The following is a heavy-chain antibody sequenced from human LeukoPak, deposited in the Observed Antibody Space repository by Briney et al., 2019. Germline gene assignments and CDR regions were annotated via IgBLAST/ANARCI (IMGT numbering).Heavy chain of an antibody. CDR2: ISGSGGST. CDR1: GFTFSSYA. J-gene: IGHJ4*02. D-gene: IGHD6-13*01. CDR3: AKYSSEAGYSSSWYFDY. Sequence: GGSLRLSCAASGFTFSSYAMSWVRQAPGKGLEWVSAISGSGGSTYYADSVKGRFTISRDNSKNTLYLQMNSLRAEDTAVYYCAKYSSEAGYSSSWYFDYWGQGTLVTVSS. V-gene: IGHV3-23*01.